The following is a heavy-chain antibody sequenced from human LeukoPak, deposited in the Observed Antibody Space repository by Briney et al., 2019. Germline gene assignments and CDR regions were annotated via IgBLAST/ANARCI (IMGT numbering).Heavy chain of an antibody. CDR2: IYYSGST. V-gene: IGHV4-59*01. D-gene: IGHD3-22*01. CDR3: ARGAYYYDSSGYYYGRYFDL. J-gene: IGHJ2*01. CDR1: GGSISSYY. Sequence: SETLSLTCTVSGGSISSYYWSWIRHPPGKGLEWIGYIYYSGSTNYNPSLKSRVTISVDTSKNQFSLKLSSVTAADTAVYYCARGAYYYDSSGYYYGRYFDLWCRGTLVTVSS.